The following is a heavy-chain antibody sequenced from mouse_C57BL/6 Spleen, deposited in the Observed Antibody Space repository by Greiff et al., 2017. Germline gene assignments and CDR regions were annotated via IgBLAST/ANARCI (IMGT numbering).Heavy chain of an antibody. CDR3: ARNYYGNYGYFDV. CDR2: IDPSDSET. CDR1: GYTFTSYW. Sequence: QVQLKQPGAELVRPGSSVKLSCKASGYTFTSYWTHWVKQRPIQGLEWIGNIDPSDSETHYNQKFKDKATLTVDKSSSTAYMQLSSLTSEDSAVYYCARNYYGNYGYFDVWGTGTTVTVSS. J-gene: IGHJ1*03. D-gene: IGHD2-1*01. V-gene: IGHV1-52*01.